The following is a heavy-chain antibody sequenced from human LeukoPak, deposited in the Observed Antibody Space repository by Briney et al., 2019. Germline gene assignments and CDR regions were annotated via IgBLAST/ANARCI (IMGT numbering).Heavy chain of an antibody. D-gene: IGHD1-26*01. V-gene: IGHV1-8*01. CDR2: MNPNSGNT. CDR3: ARVNVGGRLSRSYHKWPLDY. CDR1: GYTLTSYD. Sequence: ASVKVSCKASGYTLTSYDINWVRQATGQGLEWMGWMNPNSGNTDYSQKFQGRVTMTRNTSISTAYMELSSLRSEDTAVYYCARVNVGGRLSRSYHKWPLDYWGQGTLVTVSS. J-gene: IGHJ4*02.